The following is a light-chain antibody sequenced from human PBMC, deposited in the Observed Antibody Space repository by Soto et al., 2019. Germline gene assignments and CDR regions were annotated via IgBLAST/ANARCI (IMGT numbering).Light chain of an antibody. Sequence: DIQMTQSPSTLSASVGDGVTITCRASQSIGSWLAWYQQKPGKAPKLLIYKATNLQSGVPSRFSGSGSGTDFSLTISSLQPVYSATYFCQQYNDFQYTFGPGTKLEI. CDR3: QQYNDFQYT. CDR2: KAT. CDR1: QSIGSW. J-gene: IGKJ2*01. V-gene: IGKV1-5*03.